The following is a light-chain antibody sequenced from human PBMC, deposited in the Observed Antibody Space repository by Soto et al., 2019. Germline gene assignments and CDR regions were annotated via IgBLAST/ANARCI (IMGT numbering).Light chain of an antibody. J-gene: IGKJ5*01. Sequence: DIVMTQSPLSLPVTPGEPASISCRSSQSLLHSSENNYLDWYVQKPGQSPQLLIYDGSNRASGVPDRFSGSGSGTDFTLIINRVEAEDFAVYYCMQGQQSPVTFGRGTRLEIK. CDR1: QSLLHSSENNY. CDR3: MQGQQSPVT. CDR2: DGS. V-gene: IGKV2-28*01.